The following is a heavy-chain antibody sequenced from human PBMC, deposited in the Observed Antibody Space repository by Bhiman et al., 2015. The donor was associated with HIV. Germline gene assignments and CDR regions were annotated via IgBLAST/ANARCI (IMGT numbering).Heavy chain of an antibody. CDR2: ISSSSSTI. CDR1: GFTFSTYS. V-gene: IGHV3-48*04. D-gene: IGHD6-13*01. J-gene: IGHJ4*02. Sequence: EVQLVESGEGLVQPGGSLRLSCAASGFTFSTYSMNWVRQAPGKGLEWVSYISSSSSTIFYADSVKGRFTISRDNAKNSLYLQVNSLRAEDTAVYYCAREFTGYSSSNFDYWGQGTLVTVSS. CDR3: AREFTGYSSSNFDY.